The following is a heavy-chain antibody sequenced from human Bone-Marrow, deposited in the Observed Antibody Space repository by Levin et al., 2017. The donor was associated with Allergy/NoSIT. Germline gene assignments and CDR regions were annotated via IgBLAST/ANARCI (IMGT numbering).Heavy chain of an antibody. J-gene: IGHJ4*02. CDR2: IYSGGST. CDR1: GFTVSSNY. CDR3: ARDPRVRGVIGPYFDY. D-gene: IGHD3-10*01. V-gene: IGHV3-53*01. Sequence: GESLKISCAASGFTVSSNYMSWVRQAPGKGLEWVSVIYSGGSTYYADSVKGRFTISRDNSKNTLYLQMNSLRAEDTAVYYCARDPRVRGVIGPYFDYWGQGTLVTVSS.